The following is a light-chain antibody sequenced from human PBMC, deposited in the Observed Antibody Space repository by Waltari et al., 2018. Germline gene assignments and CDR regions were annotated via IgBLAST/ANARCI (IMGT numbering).Light chain of an antibody. CDR3: HQYFTSPNT. J-gene: IGKJ4*01. V-gene: IGKV4-1*01. Sequence: DIVVTQSADSLAVSLGGGATINCKCRQSVLSSSTYRNYLGWYQQRPGQPPKLLIYWASTRQSGVPDRFTGRGSVTDFTLTIDNLQPEDVAVYFCHQYFTSPNTFGGGTQVRIK. CDR2: WAS. CDR1: QSVLSSSTYRNY.